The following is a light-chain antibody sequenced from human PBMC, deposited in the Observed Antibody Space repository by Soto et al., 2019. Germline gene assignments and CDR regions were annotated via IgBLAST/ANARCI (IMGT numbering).Light chain of an antibody. V-gene: IGKV1-39*01. Sequence: DIQMTKSPSSLSECVGERVTITWRASQSISSYLNWYQQKPGKAPKLLIYAASSLQSGVPSRFSGSGSGTDFTLTISSLQPEDFATYYCQQSYSTPRTFGQGTKVDI. CDR3: QQSYSTPRT. CDR2: AAS. J-gene: IGKJ1*01. CDR1: QSISSY.